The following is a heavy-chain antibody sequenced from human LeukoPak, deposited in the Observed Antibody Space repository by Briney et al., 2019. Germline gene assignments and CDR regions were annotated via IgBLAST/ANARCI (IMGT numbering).Heavy chain of an antibody. V-gene: IGHV1-69*04. D-gene: IGHD3-16*01. CDR1: GGTFSSYS. Sequence: ASVKVSRKASGGTFSSYSVSWVRQAPGQGLEWMGRIIPIIDIANYAQKFQGRVSIELSSLRPEDTAMYYCARDAHEGGNSYNYGLDVWGQGTAVTVSS. J-gene: IGHJ6*02. CDR2: IIPIIDIA. CDR3: ARDAHEGGNSYNYGLDV.